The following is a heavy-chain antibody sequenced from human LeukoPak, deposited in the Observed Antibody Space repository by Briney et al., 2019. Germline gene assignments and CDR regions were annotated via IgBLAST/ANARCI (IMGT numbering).Heavy chain of an antibody. Sequence: SVKVSCKASGGTSSSDAISWVRQAPGQGLEWMGGIIPIFGTVNYAQKFQGRVTITADESTSTDYMELSSLRYEDTAVYYCAKGSTTTRYYYYYGMDVWGQGTTVTVSS. V-gene: IGHV1-69*13. CDR1: GGTSSSDA. CDR2: IIPIFGTV. CDR3: AKGSTTTRYYYYYGMDV. D-gene: IGHD2/OR15-2a*01. J-gene: IGHJ6*02.